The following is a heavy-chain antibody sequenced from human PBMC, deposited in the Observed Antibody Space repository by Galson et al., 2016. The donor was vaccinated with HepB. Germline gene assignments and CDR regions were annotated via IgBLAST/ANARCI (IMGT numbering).Heavy chain of an antibody. CDR3: ATVSGPLDY. CDR2: ISYNGRSD. Sequence: SLRLSCAGSQFTFRDYAIHWVRQAPGKGLEWVAIISYNGRSDYYSDSVKGRFTISRDNAKNTLYLQMNSLRAEDTAFYYCATVSGPLDYWGQGTLVTVSS. CDR1: QFTFRDYA. J-gene: IGHJ4*02. V-gene: IGHV3-30*03. D-gene: IGHD3-16*01.